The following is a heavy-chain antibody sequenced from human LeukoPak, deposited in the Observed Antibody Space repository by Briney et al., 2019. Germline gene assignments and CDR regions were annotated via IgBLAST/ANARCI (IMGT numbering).Heavy chain of an antibody. CDR2: IWYDGSNK. Sequence: GGSLRLSCAASGFTFSSYGMHWVRQAPGKGLEWVAVIWYDGSNKYYADSVKGRFTISRDNSKNTLYLQMNSLRAEDTAVYYCARQYTAMVTYYYYGMDVWGQGTTVTVSS. CDR1: GFTFSSYG. V-gene: IGHV3-30*19. J-gene: IGHJ6*02. D-gene: IGHD5-18*01. CDR3: ARQYTAMVTYYYYGMDV.